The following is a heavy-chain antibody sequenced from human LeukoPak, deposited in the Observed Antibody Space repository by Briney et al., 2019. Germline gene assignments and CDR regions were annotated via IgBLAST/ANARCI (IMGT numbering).Heavy chain of an antibody. CDR3: AKDQDRIAVAGTDY. D-gene: IGHD6-19*01. V-gene: IGHV3-23*01. Sequence: GGSLRLSCAASGFTFSSYAMSWVRQAPGKGLEWVSAISGSGGSTYYADSVKGRLTISRDNSKNTLYLQMNSLRAEDTAVYYCAKDQDRIAVAGTDYWGQGTLVTVSS. CDR2: ISGSGGST. CDR1: GFTFSSYA. J-gene: IGHJ4*02.